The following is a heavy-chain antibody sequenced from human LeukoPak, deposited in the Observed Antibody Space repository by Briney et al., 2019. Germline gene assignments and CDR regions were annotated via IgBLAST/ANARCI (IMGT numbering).Heavy chain of an antibody. Sequence: QSGGSLRLSCAASGFTFSNYWLTWVRQAPGQGLEWVANIKQDGSEKHYVDSVKGRFTISRDNAKNSLYLQKNSLRAEDTAVYYCARDRQIAYWGQGTLVTVSS. CDR3: ARDRQIAY. CDR2: IKQDGSEK. V-gene: IGHV3-7*01. J-gene: IGHJ4*02. CDR1: GFTFSNYW.